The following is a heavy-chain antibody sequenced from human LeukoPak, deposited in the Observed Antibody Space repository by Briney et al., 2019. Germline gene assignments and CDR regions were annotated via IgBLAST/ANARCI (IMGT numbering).Heavy chain of an antibody. CDR1: GYSFIDYY. J-gene: IGHJ1*01. CDR3: ARIGISARGTNFHH. Sequence: ASVKVSCKTSGYSFIDYYTHWVRQVPGQGLEWMGWINSNSADTNYAQNFQGRVTMTRDTSISTAYMELSRLRSDDTALYYCARIGISARGTNFHHWGQGTLVTVSS. V-gene: IGHV1-2*02. CDR2: INSNSADT. D-gene: IGHD6-13*01.